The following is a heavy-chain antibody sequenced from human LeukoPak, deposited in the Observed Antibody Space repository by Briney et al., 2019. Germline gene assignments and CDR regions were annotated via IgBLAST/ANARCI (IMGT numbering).Heavy chain of an antibody. CDR2: MDPISGVT. D-gene: IGHD7-27*01. CDR1: GYTLIAHY. V-gene: IGHV1-2*02. J-gene: IGHJ4*02. Sequence: ASVKVSCKASGYTLIAHYIHWMRQAPGQGPEWMGWMDPISGVTLYAQKFQGRVTMTRDTSINSAYMELSRLTSDDTALYYCARAVNWGYDYWGQGTLVTVSS. CDR3: ARAVNWGYDY.